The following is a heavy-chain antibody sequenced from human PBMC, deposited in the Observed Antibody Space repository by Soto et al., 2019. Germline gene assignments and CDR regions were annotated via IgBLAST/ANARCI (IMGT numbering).Heavy chain of an antibody. D-gene: IGHD5-18*01. CDR1: GFTLSNFW. Sequence: EVHLVESGGGLVQPGGSLRLACAASGFTLSNFWMSWVRQAPGKGLEWVANIKEDGSEKYSVDSVKGRFTISRDNAKNSLYLQMNSLRAEDTAVYYCARDMDTYGYGLFNYWGQGTLVTVSS. V-gene: IGHV3-7*04. CDR2: IKEDGSEK. J-gene: IGHJ4*02. CDR3: ARDMDTYGYGLFNY.